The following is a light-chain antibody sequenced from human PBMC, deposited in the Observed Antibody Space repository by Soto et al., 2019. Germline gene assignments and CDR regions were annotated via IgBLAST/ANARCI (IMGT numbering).Light chain of an antibody. CDR3: ETWDINPRVV. Sequence: QSVLTQSSSASASLGSSVKLTCTLSSGHSSHIIAWHQQQPGKAPRYLMKLEGSGNYNKGSGVPDRFSGSSSGPDRYLTISNLQFDDEADFYCETWDINPRVVFGGGTKLTVL. CDR2: LEGSGNY. J-gene: IGLJ2*01. CDR1: SGHSSHI. V-gene: IGLV4-60*02.